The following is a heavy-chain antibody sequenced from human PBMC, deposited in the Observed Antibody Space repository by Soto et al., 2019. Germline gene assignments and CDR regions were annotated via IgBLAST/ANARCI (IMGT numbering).Heavy chain of an antibody. J-gene: IGHJ4*02. Sequence: GGSLRLSCAASGFTFSSYAMHWVRQAPGKGLEWVAVISYDGSNKYYAGSVKGRFTISRDNSKNTLYLQMNSLRAEDTAVYYCARDDYDFWSGSAGDYWGQGTLVTVSS. V-gene: IGHV3-30-3*01. CDR1: GFTFSSYA. CDR3: ARDDYDFWSGSAGDY. CDR2: ISYDGSNK. D-gene: IGHD3-3*01.